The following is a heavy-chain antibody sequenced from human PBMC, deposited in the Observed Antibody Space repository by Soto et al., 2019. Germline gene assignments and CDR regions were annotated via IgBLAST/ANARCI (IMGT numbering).Heavy chain of an antibody. CDR2: IYPGDSDT. D-gene: IGHD5-12*01. CDR3: ARQRIPSTWMFDH. V-gene: IGHV5-51*01. J-gene: IGHJ5*02. CDR1: GYSFTSYW. Sequence: PGASLKISCQGSGYSFTSYWIGWVRQMPGKGLEWMGIIYPGDSDTRYSPSFQGQVTISADKSISTAYLQWSSLKASDTAMYYCARQRIPSTWMFDHWGQGTLVTVSS.